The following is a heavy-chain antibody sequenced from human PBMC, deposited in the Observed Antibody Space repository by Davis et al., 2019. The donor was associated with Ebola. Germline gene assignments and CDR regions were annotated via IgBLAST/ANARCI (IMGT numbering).Heavy chain of an antibody. CDR1: GFTFSNYW. D-gene: IGHD6-13*01. V-gene: IGHV3-21*01. Sequence: GGSLRLSCAASGFTFSNYWMHWVRQAPGKGLEWVSSISSTSYFIYYADSLKGRFTISRDNAKNSLYLQMNSLRAEDTAVYYCARAAQNGVFKGYSSSWIRWGQGTLVTVSS. CDR3: ARAAQNGVFKGYSSSWIR. CDR2: ISSTSYFI. J-gene: IGHJ4*02.